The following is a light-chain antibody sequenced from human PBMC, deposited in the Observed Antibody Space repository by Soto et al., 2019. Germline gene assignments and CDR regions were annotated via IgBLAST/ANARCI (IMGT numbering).Light chain of an antibody. CDR1: NSNIGAGYD. J-gene: IGLJ2*01. Sequence: QSVLTQPPSMSGAPGQSVTISCTGSNSNIGAGYDVHWYQQLPGTAPKLLLYGNTNRPSGVPDRFSGSKSGTSASLAITGLQADDEADYYCQSYDSSLSGSVFGGGTKVTVL. CDR3: QSYDSSLSGSV. V-gene: IGLV1-40*01. CDR2: GNT.